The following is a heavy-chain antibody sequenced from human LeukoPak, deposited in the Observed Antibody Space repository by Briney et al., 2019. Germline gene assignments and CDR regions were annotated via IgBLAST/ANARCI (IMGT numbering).Heavy chain of an antibody. CDR1: GFTFSSYA. CDR3: AKLRGGTTRNSYDY. Sequence: PGGSLRLSCEASGFTFSSYALTWVRQAPGKGLEWVSGISGSGGSTYYADSVKGRSTISRDNSKNTLYLQMNSLRAEDTAVYYCAKLRGGTTRNSYDYWGQGTLVTVSS. D-gene: IGHD1-7*01. J-gene: IGHJ4*02. V-gene: IGHV3-23*01. CDR2: ISGSGGST.